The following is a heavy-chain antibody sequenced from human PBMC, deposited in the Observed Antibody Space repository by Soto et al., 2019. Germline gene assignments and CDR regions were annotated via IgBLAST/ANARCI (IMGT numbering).Heavy chain of an antibody. CDR3: ARDPTPHLGFDY. J-gene: IGHJ4*02. D-gene: IGHD3-3*02. V-gene: IGHV1-18*01. Sequence: ASVKVSCKASGYTFTSYGISWVRQAPGQGLEWMGWIGAYHANTNYAQRFQGRVSMTTDTPTSTAYMELRNLKSDDTAVYYCARDPTPHLGFDYWGQGTLVTVSS. CDR1: GYTFTSYG. CDR2: IGAYHANT.